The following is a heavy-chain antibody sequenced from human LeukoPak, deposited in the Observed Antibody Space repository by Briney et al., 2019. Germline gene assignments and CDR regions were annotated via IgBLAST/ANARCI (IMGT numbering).Heavy chain of an antibody. J-gene: IGHJ4*02. D-gene: IGHD4-17*01. V-gene: IGHV1-69*04. CDR1: GGTFSSYA. Sequence: GATVKVSCKASGGTFSSYAISWVRQAPGQGLEWMGRIIPILGIANYAQKFQGRVTITADESTSTAYMELSSLRSEDTAVYYCARSATVTMYYFDYWGEGTLVTVSS. CDR3: ARSATVTMYYFDY. CDR2: IIPILGIA.